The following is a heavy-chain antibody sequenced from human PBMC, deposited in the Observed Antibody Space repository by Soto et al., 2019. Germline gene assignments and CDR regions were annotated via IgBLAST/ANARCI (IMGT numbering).Heavy chain of an antibody. D-gene: IGHD6-13*01. CDR3: ARGGQASSSWAPTNDAFDI. Sequence: QVQLVESGGGVVQPGSSLRLSCAASGFTFSSYAMHWVRQAPGKGLEWVAVISYDGSNKYYADSVKGRFTISRDNSKNTLYLQMNSLRAEDTAVYYCARGGQASSSWAPTNDAFDIWGQGTMVTVSS. CDR1: GFTFSSYA. V-gene: IGHV3-30-3*01. J-gene: IGHJ3*02. CDR2: ISYDGSNK.